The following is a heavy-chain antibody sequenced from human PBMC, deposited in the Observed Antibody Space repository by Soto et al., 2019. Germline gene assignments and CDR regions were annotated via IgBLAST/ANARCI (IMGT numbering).Heavy chain of an antibody. CDR1: GFTFSDYG. CDR2: VSSDGRNK. Sequence: VASGGGVVQPGSSLRLSCGASGFTFSDYGIHWVRQAPGKGLEWVALVSSDGRNKYFRDSVKGRFVISRDNSNNTVHLQMNSLRVEDTALYYCAKDERAAPFDHWGQGVLVAVSS. V-gene: IGHV3-30*18. D-gene: IGHD1-1*01. J-gene: IGHJ4*02. CDR3: AKDERAAPFDH.